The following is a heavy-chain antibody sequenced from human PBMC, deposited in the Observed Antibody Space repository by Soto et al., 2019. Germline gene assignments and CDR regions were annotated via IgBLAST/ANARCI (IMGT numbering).Heavy chain of an antibody. CDR1: GGSFSGYY. Sequence: QVQLQQWGAGLLKPSETLSLTCAVYGGSFSGYYWSWIRQPPGKGLEWIGEINHSGSTNYNPSLKIRVTISVDTSKNQFALKLSSVTAADTAVYYCARGLTTVTTVRYFDVWGRGTLVTVSS. D-gene: IGHD4-17*01. CDR2: INHSGST. CDR3: ARGLTTVTTVRYFDV. V-gene: IGHV4-34*01. J-gene: IGHJ2*01.